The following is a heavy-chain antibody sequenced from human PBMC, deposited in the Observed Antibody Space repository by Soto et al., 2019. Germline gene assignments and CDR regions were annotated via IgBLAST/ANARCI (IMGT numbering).Heavy chain of an antibody. J-gene: IGHJ5*02. D-gene: IGHD5-18*01. V-gene: IGHV4-31*03. CDR2: IYYSGST. CDR1: GGSISSGGYY. CDR3: ARDGGYNHGNWFDP. Sequence: QVQLQESGPGLVKPSQTLSLTCTVSGGSISSGGYYWSWIRQHPGKGLEWIGYIYYSGSTYYNPSLKSRVTISVDTSKHRFSLKLSSVTAADTAGYCCARDGGYNHGNWFDPWGQGTLVTVSS.